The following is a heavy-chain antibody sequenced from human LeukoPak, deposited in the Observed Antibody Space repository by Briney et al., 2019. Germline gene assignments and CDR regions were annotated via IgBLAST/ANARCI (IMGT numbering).Heavy chain of an antibody. D-gene: IGHD5-18*01. V-gene: IGHV1-24*01. J-gene: IGHJ4*02. CDR3: ATGGRGYSYGPVGY. Sequence: GASVKVSCKASGGTFSSYAISWVRQAPGQGLEWMGGFDPEDGETIYAQKFQGRVTMTEDTSTDTAYMELSSLRSEDTAVYYCATGGRGYSYGPVGYWGQGTLVTVSS. CDR1: GGTFSSYA. CDR2: FDPEDGET.